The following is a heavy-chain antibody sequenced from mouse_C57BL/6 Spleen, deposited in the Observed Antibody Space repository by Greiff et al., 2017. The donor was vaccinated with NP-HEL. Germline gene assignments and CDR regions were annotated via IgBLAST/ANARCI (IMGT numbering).Heavy chain of an antibody. J-gene: IGHJ4*01. CDR3: ARPLGLYYAMDY. V-gene: IGHV2-2*01. CDR1: GFSLTSYG. CDR2: IWSGGST. Sequence: QVQLQQSGPGLVQPSQSLSITCTVSGFSLTSYGVHWVRQSPGKGLEWLGVIWSGGSTDYNAAFISRLSISKDNSKSQVFFKMNSLQADDTAIYYCARPLGLYYAMDYWGQGTSVTVSS.